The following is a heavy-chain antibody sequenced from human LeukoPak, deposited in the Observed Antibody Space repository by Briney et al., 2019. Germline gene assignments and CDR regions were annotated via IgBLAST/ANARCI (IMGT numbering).Heavy chain of an antibody. Sequence: PSETLSLTCTVSGGSISSSSYYWGWIRQPPGKGLEWIGSIYYSGSTYYNPSLKSRVTISVDTSKNQFSLKLSSVTAADTAVYYCVHRITMVRGVIDDYWGQGTLVTVSS. CDR2: IYYSGST. D-gene: IGHD3-10*01. CDR1: GGSISSSSYY. V-gene: IGHV4-39*07. CDR3: VHRITMVRGVIDDY. J-gene: IGHJ4*02.